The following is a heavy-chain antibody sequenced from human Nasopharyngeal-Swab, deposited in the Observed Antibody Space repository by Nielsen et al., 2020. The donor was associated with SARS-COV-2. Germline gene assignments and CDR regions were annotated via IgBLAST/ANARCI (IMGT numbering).Heavy chain of an antibody. V-gene: IGHV4-39*02. D-gene: IGHD4-11*01. CDR1: GGSLSSSNYY. J-gene: IGHJ4*02. CDR2: VSYSGPT. CDR3: GRLTKTTVTRRLYFDY. Sequence: SETLSLTCTVSGGSLSSSNYYWGWIRKPPGKGLEWIGTVSYSGPTYYNPSLKSRVTMSVDTSKNHFSLRLTSVTAADTAVYYCGRLTKTTVTRRLYFDYWGQGTLVTVSS.